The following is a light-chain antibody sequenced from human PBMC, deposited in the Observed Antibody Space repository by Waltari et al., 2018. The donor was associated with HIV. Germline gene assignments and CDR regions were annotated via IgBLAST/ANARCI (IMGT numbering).Light chain of an antibody. CDR2: GAS. CDR1: QTGRSS. V-gene: IGKV1D-16*01. J-gene: IGKJ1*01. CDR3: QQYYTFPRT. Sequence: DIQITQSPPSLSASVGQRVTITCRASQTGRSSLAWYQQRPGKAPKSLVYGASKLQTEVPSRFSAGGSGTNFSLTINSLKPEDFATYICQQYYTFPRTFGRGTRVDMK.